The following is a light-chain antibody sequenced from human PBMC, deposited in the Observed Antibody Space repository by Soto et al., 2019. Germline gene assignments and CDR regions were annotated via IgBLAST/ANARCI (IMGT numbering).Light chain of an antibody. CDR1: QRISSW. CDR2: RAS. J-gene: IGKJ1*01. Sequence: DIQMTQSPSTLSPSVGDRVTITCRASQRISSWLAWYQQKPGKAPKLLIYRASTLESGVPSRFSGSGSETEFTLTISSLQPDDFATYYCQQYNTYSTFGQGTKVEIK. CDR3: QQYNTYST. V-gene: IGKV1-5*03.